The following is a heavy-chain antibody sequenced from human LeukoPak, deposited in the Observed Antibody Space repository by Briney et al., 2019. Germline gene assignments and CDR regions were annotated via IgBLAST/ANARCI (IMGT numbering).Heavy chain of an antibody. CDR1: GYTFTSYY. CDR2: INPSGGST. CDR3: ARETGMTPPNYYYYGMDV. D-gene: IGHD1-14*01. J-gene: IGHJ6*02. Sequence: ASEEVSCKASGYTFTSYYVHWVRQAPGQGLEWMGIINPSGGSTTYAQEFQGRVTMTRDTSTSTVYMELSSLRSEDTAVYYCARETGMTPPNYYYYGMDVWGQGTTVTVSS. V-gene: IGHV1-46*01.